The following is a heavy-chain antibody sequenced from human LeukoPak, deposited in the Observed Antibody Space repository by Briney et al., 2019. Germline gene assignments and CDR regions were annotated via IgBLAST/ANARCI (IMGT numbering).Heavy chain of an antibody. CDR3: ARDSSSLPSAFDI. J-gene: IGHJ3*02. Sequence: GGSLRLSCAASGFTFSSYSMNWVRQAPGKGLEWVSYISSSSSTIYYADSVKGRFTISRDNAKNSLYLQMNSLRAEDTAVYYCARDSSSLPSAFDIWGQGTMVTVSS. CDR1: GFTFSSYS. V-gene: IGHV3-48*04. D-gene: IGHD6-13*01. CDR2: ISSSSSTI.